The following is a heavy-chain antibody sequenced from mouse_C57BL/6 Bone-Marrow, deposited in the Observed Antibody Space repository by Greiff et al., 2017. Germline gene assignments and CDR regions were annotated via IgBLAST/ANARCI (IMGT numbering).Heavy chain of an antibody. J-gene: IGHJ2*01. CDR3: ARWGLGPYYFDY. CDR2: IDPSDSYT. CDR1: GYTFTSYW. D-gene: IGHD4-1*01. V-gene: IGHV1-59*01. Sequence: QVQLQQPGAELVRPGPSVKLSCKASGYTFTSYWMHWVKQRPGQGLEWIGVIDPSDSYTNYNQKFKGKATLTVDTSSSTAYMQLSSLTSEDSAVYYCARWGLGPYYFDYWGQGTTLTVSS.